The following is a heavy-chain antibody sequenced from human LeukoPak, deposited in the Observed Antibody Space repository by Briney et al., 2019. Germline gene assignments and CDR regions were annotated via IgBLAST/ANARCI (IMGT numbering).Heavy chain of an antibody. Sequence: GASVKVSCKASGGTFSSYAISWVRQAPGQGLEWMGGIIPIFATANYAQKFQGRVTITADESTSTAYMELSSLRSEDTAVYYCARRLYSSGWYYCYYGMDVWGQGTTVTVSS. CDR2: IIPIFATA. D-gene: IGHD6-19*01. CDR3: ARRLYSSGWYYCYYGMDV. J-gene: IGHJ6*02. CDR1: GGTFSSYA. V-gene: IGHV1-69*13.